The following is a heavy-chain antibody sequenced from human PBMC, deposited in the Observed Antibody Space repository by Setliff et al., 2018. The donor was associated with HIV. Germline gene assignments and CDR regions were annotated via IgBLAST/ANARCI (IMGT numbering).Heavy chain of an antibody. D-gene: IGHD3-10*01. V-gene: IGHV4-61*10. CDR2: IYPSGGT. Sequence: SETLSLTCTVSGTSITDSLYHWSWIRQPAGRGLEWIGHIYPSGGTDYDPSLKSRVSISVDTSKNQFSLKLSSVTAADTAVYYCARDYGRMDVWGKGTTVTVS. J-gene: IGHJ6*03. CDR1: GTSITDSLYH. CDR3: ARDYGRMDV.